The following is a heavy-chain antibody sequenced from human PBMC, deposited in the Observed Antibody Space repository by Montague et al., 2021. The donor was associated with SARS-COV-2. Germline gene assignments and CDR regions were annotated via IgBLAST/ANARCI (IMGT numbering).Heavy chain of an antibody. CDR3: ARLPLVSSWSRAAGYYYYGMDV. CDR2: ISYTGST. V-gene: IGHV4-39*01. J-gene: IGHJ6*02. Sequence: ETLSLTCTVSGGSISRSTSSWAWIRQPPGKGLEWIGSISYTGSTYYNPSLKSRVTISVDTSRNQFSLRLSSVTAADTSAYYCARLPLVSSWSRAAGYYYYGMDVWGQGTTVTVSS. D-gene: IGHD6-13*01. CDR1: GGSISRSTSS.